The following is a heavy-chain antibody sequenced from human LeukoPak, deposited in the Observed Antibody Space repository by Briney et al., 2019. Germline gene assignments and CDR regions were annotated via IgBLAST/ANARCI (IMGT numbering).Heavy chain of an antibody. CDR3: ASLEGNCSGGSCQGTYFDY. J-gene: IGHJ4*02. CDR1: GYSISSGYY. V-gene: IGHV4-38-2*01. CDR2: IYHSGST. D-gene: IGHD2-15*01. Sequence: PSETLSLTCAVPGYSISSGYYWGWIRQPPGKGLEWIGSIYHSGSTYYNPSLKSRVTISVDTSKNQFSLKLSSVTAADTAVYYCASLEGNCSGGSCQGTYFDYWGQGTLVTVSS.